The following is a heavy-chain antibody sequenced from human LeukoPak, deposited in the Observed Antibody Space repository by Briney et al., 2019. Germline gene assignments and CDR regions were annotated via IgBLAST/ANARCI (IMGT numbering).Heavy chain of an antibody. Sequence: SETLSLTCTVSGGSISSSSYYWGWIRQPPGKGLEWIGSIYYSGSTYYNPSLKSRVTISVDTSKNQFSLKLSSVTAADTTVYYCARRKKAWGYFDYWGQGTLVTVSS. CDR2: IYYSGST. CDR1: GGSISSSSYY. V-gene: IGHV4-39*01. D-gene: IGHD3-16*01. J-gene: IGHJ4*02. CDR3: ARRKKAWGYFDY.